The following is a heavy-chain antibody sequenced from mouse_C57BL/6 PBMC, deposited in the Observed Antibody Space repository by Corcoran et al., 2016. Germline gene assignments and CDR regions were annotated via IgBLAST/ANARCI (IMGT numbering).Heavy chain of an antibody. CDR2: INPYNGGT. J-gene: IGHJ3*01. D-gene: IGHD2-4*01. Sequence: EVQLQQSGPVLVKPGASVKMSCKASGYTFTDYYMNWVKQSHGKSLEWIGVINPYNGGTSYNQKFKGKATLTVDKSSSTAYMELNSLTSEDSAVYYCARWDDYDFAYWGQGTLVTVSA. V-gene: IGHV1-19*01. CDR1: GYTFTDYY. CDR3: ARWDDYDFAY.